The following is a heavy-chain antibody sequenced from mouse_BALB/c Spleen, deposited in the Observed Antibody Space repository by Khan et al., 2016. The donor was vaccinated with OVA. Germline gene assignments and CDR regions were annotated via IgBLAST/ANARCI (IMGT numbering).Heavy chain of an antibody. CDR2: INPCNAGT. D-gene: IGHD4-1*01. Sequence: IQLVQSGPELVEPGASVKMSCKASGYTFTNYVMHWVKQKPGQGLEWIGYINPCNAGTRYNEKFKDKATLTSDISSTTAYMEVSSLTSEDSAVYYCAREASSWDFSFPYWGQGTLVTVSA. CDR3: AREASSWDFSFPY. J-gene: IGHJ3*01. CDR1: GYTFTNYV. V-gene: IGHV1S136*01.